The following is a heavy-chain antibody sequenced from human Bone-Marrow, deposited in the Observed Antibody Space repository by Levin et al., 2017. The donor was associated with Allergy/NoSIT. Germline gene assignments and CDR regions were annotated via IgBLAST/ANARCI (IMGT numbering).Heavy chain of an antibody. CDR3: ARDRVGATKGFGNWFDP. CDR2: ISSSSSYI. V-gene: IGHV3-21*01. D-gene: IGHD1-26*01. Sequence: GESLKISCAASGFTFSSYSMNWVRQAPGKGLEWVSSISSSSSYIYYADSVKGRFTISRDNAKNSLYLQMNSLRAEDTAVYYCARDRVGATKGFGNWFDPWGQGTLVTVSS. CDR1: GFTFSSYS. J-gene: IGHJ5*02.